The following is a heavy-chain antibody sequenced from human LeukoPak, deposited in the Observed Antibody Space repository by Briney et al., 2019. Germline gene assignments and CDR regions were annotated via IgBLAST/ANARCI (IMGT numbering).Heavy chain of an antibody. J-gene: IGHJ3*02. Sequence: SETLSLTCTVSGGSISSGDYYWSWIRQPPGKGLGWIGYIYYSGSTYYNPSLKSRVTISVDTSKNQFSLKRSSETAADTAVYYCARAPIAVAGARYAFDIWGQGTMVTVSS. V-gene: IGHV4-30-4*08. CDR2: IYYSGST. CDR1: GGSISSGDYY. CDR3: ARAPIAVAGARYAFDI. D-gene: IGHD6-19*01.